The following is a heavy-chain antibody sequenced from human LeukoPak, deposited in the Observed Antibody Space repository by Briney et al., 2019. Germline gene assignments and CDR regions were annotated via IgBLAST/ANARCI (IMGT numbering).Heavy chain of an antibody. Sequence: SQTLSLTCAISGDSVSSNSAAWNWIRQPPSRGLEWLGRTYYRSKWYTYYAVSVKSRITINPDTSKNQFSLQLYSVTPDDTAVYYCARGYSGYLVNWGQGTLVTVSS. CDR2: TYYRSKWYT. V-gene: IGHV6-1*01. D-gene: IGHD5-12*01. CDR3: ARGYSGYLVN. CDR1: GDSVSSNSAA. J-gene: IGHJ4*02.